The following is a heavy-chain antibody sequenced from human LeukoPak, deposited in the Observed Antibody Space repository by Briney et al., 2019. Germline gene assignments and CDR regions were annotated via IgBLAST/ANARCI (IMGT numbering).Heavy chain of an antibody. CDR1: GFTFSSYA. J-gene: IGHJ3*02. Sequence: GGSLRLSCAASGFTFSSYAMHWVRQAPGKGLEYVSAISSNGGSTYYANSVKGRFTISRDNSKNTLYLQMGSLRAEDMAVYYCATLGYSYGYSHAFDIWGQGTMVTVSS. V-gene: IGHV3-64*01. CDR3: ATLGYSYGYSHAFDI. D-gene: IGHD5-18*01. CDR2: ISSNGGST.